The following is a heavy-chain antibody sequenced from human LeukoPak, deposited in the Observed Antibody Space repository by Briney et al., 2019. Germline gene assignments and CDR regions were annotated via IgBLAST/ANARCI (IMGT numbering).Heavy chain of an antibody. CDR1: GGSISSYY. Sequence: SETLSLTCTVSGGSISSYYWSWIRQPPGKGLEWIGYIYYSGSTNYNPSLKSRVTISVDTSKNQFSLRLSSVTAADTAVYHCASLGHSSGWYPDYWGQGTLVTVSS. J-gene: IGHJ4*02. CDR3: ASLGHSSGWYPDY. D-gene: IGHD6-19*01. V-gene: IGHV4-59*01. CDR2: IYYSGST.